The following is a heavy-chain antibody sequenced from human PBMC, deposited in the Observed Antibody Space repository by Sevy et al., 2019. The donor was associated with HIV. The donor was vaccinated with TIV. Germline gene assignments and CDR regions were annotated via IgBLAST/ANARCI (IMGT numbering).Heavy chain of an antibody. D-gene: IGHD6-13*01. Sequence: KQSQTLSLTCAISGDSVSSNSAAWNWIRQSPSRGLEWLGRTYYRSKWYNDYVVSVKSRITINPDTSKNQFSLQLNSVTPEDTAVYYCAREGGMTAAGTPRPFDYWGQGTLVTVSS. V-gene: IGHV6-1*01. CDR1: GDSVSSNSAA. CDR3: AREGGMTAAGTPRPFDY. CDR2: TYYRSKWYN. J-gene: IGHJ4*02.